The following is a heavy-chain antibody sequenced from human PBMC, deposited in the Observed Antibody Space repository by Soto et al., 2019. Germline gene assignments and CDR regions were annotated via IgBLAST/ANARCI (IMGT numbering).Heavy chain of an antibody. D-gene: IGHD3-3*01. CDR3: ARTRPLYDCWSGYYDY. CDR2: INADNGNT. J-gene: IGHJ4*02. CDR1: GYTFTSYA. V-gene: IGHV1-3*01. Sequence: QVQLVQSGAEVKKPGASVKVSCKSSGYTFTSYAMHWVRQAPGQRLEWMGWINADNGNTKYSQKFQGRVTITRDTSASTAYMELSRVRSVDRAVYCGARTRPLYDCWSGYYDYGGQGCLVTVSS.